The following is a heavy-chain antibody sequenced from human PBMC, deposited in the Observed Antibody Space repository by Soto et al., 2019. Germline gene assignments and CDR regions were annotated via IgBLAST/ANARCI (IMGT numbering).Heavy chain of an antibody. V-gene: IGHV4-59*01. Sequence: SETLSLTCTVSGGSISSYYWSWIRQPPGKGLEWIGYIYYSGSTNYNPSLKRRVTISVDTSQNQFSLKLSSVTAADTAVYFCARDSLGIGAFDIWGQGTMVTVSS. J-gene: IGHJ3*02. CDR3: ARDSLGIGAFDI. CDR2: IYYSGST. CDR1: GGSISSYY. D-gene: IGHD7-27*01.